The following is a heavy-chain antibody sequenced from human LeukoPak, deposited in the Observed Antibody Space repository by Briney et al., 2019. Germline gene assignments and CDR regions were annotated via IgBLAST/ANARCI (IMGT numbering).Heavy chain of an antibody. V-gene: IGHV3-30*18. CDR3: AKFDSSGSFDY. J-gene: IGHJ4*02. CDR1: GFTFSSYG. Sequence: GGSLRLSCAASGFTFSSYGMHWVRQAPGKGLEWVAVISYDGSNKYYADSVKGRFTISRDNSKNTLYLQMNSLRAEDTAVYYCAKFDSSGSFDYWGQGTLVTVSS. CDR2: ISYDGSNK. D-gene: IGHD3-22*01.